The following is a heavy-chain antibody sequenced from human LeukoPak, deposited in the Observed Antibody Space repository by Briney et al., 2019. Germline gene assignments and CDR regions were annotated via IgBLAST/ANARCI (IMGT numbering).Heavy chain of an antibody. Sequence: PSETLSLTCAFYGGSFSSYYWSWIRQPPGEGLEWIGEINHSGSTDYSPSLKNRVTISVDTSNNQFSLKLSSVTAADTAVYYCARVPTLRITMVRGAWGTFDIWGQGTMVTVSS. D-gene: IGHD3-10*01. J-gene: IGHJ3*02. CDR3: ARVPTLRITMVRGAWGTFDI. V-gene: IGHV4-34*01. CDR2: INHSGST. CDR1: GGSFSSYY.